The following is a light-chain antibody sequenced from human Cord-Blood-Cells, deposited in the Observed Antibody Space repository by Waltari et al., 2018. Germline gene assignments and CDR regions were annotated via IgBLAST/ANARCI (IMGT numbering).Light chain of an antibody. Sequence: DIQMTQSPSSLSASVGDRVTITCRASQSISSYLNWYQQKPGKVPKHLIYAASSLQSGVPSRFSGSGSGTDFTLTISSLQPEDFATYYCQQSYSTPLTFGGGTKVEIK. CDR1: QSISSY. CDR3: QQSYSTPLT. CDR2: AAS. J-gene: IGKJ4*01. V-gene: IGKV1-39*01.